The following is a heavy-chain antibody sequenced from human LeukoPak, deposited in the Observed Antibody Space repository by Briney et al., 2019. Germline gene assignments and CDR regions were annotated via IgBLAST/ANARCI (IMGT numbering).Heavy chain of an antibody. CDR3: ARDFGSLTGDS. Sequence: GGSLRLSCAASGFTFSSYWMSWVRQAPGKGLVWVSRINSDGSSTSYADSVKGRFTISRDNAKNTLYLQMNSLRTEDTAVYYCARDFGSLTGDSWGQGTLVTVSS. J-gene: IGHJ4*02. CDR2: INSDGSST. V-gene: IGHV3-74*01. D-gene: IGHD3-10*01. CDR1: GFTFSSYW.